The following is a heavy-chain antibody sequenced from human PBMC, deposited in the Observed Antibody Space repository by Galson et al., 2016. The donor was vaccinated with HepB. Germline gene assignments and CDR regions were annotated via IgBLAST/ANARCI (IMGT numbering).Heavy chain of an antibody. V-gene: IGHV1-46*01. CDR3: ARDGGESPVYYFDY. D-gene: IGHD3-16*01. CDR2: INPSGGNT. CDR1: GYTFTGYY. Sequence: SCKASGYTFTGYYIHWLRQAPGQGLERVGIINPSGGNTSYTEKFQGRVTMTRDTSTSTVYMQLSSLKSEDTAVYYCARDGGESPVYYFDYWGQGTLVTVSS. J-gene: IGHJ4*02.